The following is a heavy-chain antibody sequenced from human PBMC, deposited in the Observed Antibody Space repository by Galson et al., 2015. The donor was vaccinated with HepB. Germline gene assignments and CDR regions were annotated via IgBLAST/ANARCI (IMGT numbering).Heavy chain of an antibody. J-gene: IGHJ5*02. V-gene: IGHV3-21*06. CDR2: ISGSSSYI. CDR3: ARDQLELRQGWFDP. CDR1: GFTFSGYT. Sequence: SLRLSCAASGFTFSGYTMNWVRQAPGKGLEWVSSISGSSSYIYYADSVQGRFTISRDNAKNSLYLQMNSLRAEDTAVYYCARDQLELRQGWFDPWGQGTLVTVSS. D-gene: IGHD1-7*01.